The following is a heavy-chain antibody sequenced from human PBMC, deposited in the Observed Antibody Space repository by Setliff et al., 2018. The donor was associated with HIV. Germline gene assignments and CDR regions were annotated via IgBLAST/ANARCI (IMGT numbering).Heavy chain of an antibody. D-gene: IGHD2-15*01. CDR3: ARLGRAIDDGGSSLRLDF. V-gene: IGHV4-4*09. Sequence: PSETLSLTCTVSGVSISNYYWNWIRQPPGKALQWIGYISSSGTTNYNPSLRSRVTISIETSNTHFSLWLRSVAAADTATYFCARLGRAIDDGGSSLRLDFWGQGMLVTSPQ. CDR1: GVSISNYY. CDR2: ISSSGTT. J-gene: IGHJ4*02.